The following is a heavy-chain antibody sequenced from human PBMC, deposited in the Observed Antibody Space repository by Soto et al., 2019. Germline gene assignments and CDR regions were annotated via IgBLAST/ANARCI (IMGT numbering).Heavy chain of an antibody. CDR1: GFSVSSNY. D-gene: IGHD3-16*01. CDR2: IYSDGNT. J-gene: IGHJ6*02. CDR3: ARAPLFGYGMDV. Sequence: GGSLRLSGAASGFSVSSNYFTWVHQATGKGLEWVSVIYSDGNTDCADFVKGRFIISSDSSKTTLHLQMNSLRAEDTAVYYCARAPLFGYGMDVWRQGTTVTVSS. V-gene: IGHV3-53*01.